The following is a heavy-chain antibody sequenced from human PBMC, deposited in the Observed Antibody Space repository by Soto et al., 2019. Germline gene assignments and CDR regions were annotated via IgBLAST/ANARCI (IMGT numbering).Heavy chain of an antibody. CDR2: IYYSGST. CDR3: ARAPRSTMILVFHPLGAFDI. V-gene: IGHV4-31*03. Sequence: SETMSLTCPVSGGSISSGGYYWSWLRQHPGKGLEWIGYIYYSGSTYYNPSLKSRVTISVDTSKNQFSLKLSSVTAADTAVDYCARAPRSTMILVFHPLGAFDIWGQGTMVTVSS. CDR1: GGSISSGGYY. D-gene: IGHD3-22*01. J-gene: IGHJ3*02.